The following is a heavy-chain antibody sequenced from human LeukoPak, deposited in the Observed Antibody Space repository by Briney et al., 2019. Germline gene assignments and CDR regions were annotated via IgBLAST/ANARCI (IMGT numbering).Heavy chain of an antibody. V-gene: IGHV3-9*01. J-gene: IGHJ6*02. D-gene: IGHD6-19*01. Sequence: GRSLRLSCAATGLKFDDYAMYWVRQAPGKGLEWVSGSNWNSGSIAYADSVKGRFTISRDNAKNSLYLQMNSLRAEDTALYFCAKGSGAHYYYAMDVWSQGTTVTVSS. CDR1: GLKFDDYA. CDR2: SNWNSGSI. CDR3: AKGSGAHYYYAMDV.